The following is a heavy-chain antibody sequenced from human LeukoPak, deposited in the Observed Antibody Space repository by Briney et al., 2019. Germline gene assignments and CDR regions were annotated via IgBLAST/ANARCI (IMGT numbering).Heavy chain of an antibody. V-gene: IGHV4-39*01. J-gene: IGHJ3*02. CDR2: IY. CDR3: ARHEWGITNAFDI. D-gene: IGHD1-14*01. CDR1: GGSFSSSDYY. Sequence: SETLSLTCTVYGGSFSSSDYYWGWIRQPPGKGLEWIGSIYYNPSLKSRVTISVDTSKKQFSLKLRSVTAADTAVYYCARHEWGITNAFDIWGQGTMVTVSS.